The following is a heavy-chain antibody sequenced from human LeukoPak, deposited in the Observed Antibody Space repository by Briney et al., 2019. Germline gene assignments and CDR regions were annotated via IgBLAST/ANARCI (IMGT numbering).Heavy chain of an antibody. CDR1: GGSISSGGYY. V-gene: IGHV4-61*08. CDR2: IYYSGST. CDR3: ARDDYGDYEGAFDI. Sequence: SETLSLTCTVSGGSISSGGYYWSWVRQPPGKGLEWIGYIYYSGSTNYNPSLKSRVTISVDTSKNQFSLKLSSVTAADTAVYYCARDDYGDYEGAFDIWGQGTMVTVSS. D-gene: IGHD4-17*01. J-gene: IGHJ3*02.